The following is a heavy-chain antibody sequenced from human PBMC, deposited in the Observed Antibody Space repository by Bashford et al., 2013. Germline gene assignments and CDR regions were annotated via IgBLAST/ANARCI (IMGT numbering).Heavy chain of an antibody. J-gene: IGHJ4*02. Sequence: SETLSLTCTVSGGSISSGDYYWSWIRQHPGKGLEWVGYMYHTGSTYYNPSLRSRISMSVDASKNQFSLKLSSVTAADTAVYYCARQDYCSGDYCYYHFDYWGQGTLVTVSS. CDR1: GGSISSGDYY. V-gene: IGHV4-31*03. D-gene: IGHD2-15*01. CDR3: ARQDYCSGDYCYYHFDY. CDR2: MYHTGST.